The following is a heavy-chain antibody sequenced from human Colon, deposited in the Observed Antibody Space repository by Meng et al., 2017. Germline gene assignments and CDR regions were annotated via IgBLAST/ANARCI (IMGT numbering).Heavy chain of an antibody. CDR1: GFTFSTYN. CDR3: ARERQYRNYFDY. CDR2: TSSSSSYI. J-gene: IGHJ4*02. V-gene: IGHV3-21*01. D-gene: IGHD3-16*02. Sequence: GESLKISCAASGFTFSTYNMHWVRQAPGKGLEWVSSTSSSSSYIYYADSVKGRFTISRDNAKNSLYLQMNSLRAEDTAVYYCARERQYRNYFDYWGQGTLVTVSS.